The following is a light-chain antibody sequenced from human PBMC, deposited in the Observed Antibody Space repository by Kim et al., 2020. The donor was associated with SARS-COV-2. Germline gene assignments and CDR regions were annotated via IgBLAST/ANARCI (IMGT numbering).Light chain of an antibody. CDR2: DAS. V-gene: IGKV3-11*01. CDR3: QQRDSWPPAVS. Sequence: SPGERATRSCRASQSIDTSLGWYQHRPGQAPRLLVYDASIRATGVPDRFSGSGSGTDFTLTISSLEPEDFSTYYCQQRDSWPPAVSFGGGTKLEI. CDR1: QSIDTS. J-gene: IGKJ4*01.